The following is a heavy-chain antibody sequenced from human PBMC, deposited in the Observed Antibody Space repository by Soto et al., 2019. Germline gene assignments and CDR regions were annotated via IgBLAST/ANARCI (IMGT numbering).Heavy chain of an antibody. CDR2: ITWNSRVL. J-gene: IGHJ4*02. CDR1: GLNFDDFA. D-gene: IGHD3-3*01. CDR3: AKRRYDFWSPYYFDS. Sequence: GGSLRLSCVGTGLNFDDFAMHWVRQAPGKGLEWVSGITWNSRVLAYADSVKGRFTISRDNARNSLYLQMDSLRDEDTALYYCAKRRYDFWSPYYFDSWGQGTLVTVS. V-gene: IGHV3-9*01.